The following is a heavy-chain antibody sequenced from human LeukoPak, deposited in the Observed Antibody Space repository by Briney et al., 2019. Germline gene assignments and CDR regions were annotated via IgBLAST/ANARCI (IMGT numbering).Heavy chain of an antibody. CDR2: IIPIFGTA. Sequence: GASVKVSCKASGYTFTRYGISWVRQAPGQGLEWMGGIIPIFGTANYAQKFQGRVTITADKSTSTAYMELSSLRSEDTAVYYCARIEEDGGYSYGPLIYWGQGTLVTVSS. D-gene: IGHD5-18*01. CDR3: ARIEEDGGYSYGPLIY. V-gene: IGHV1-69*06. J-gene: IGHJ4*02. CDR1: GYTFTRYG.